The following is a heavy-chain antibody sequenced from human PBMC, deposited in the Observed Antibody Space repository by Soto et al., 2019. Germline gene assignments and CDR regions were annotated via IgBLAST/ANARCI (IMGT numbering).Heavy chain of an antibody. CDR1: GFTFINYA. J-gene: IGHJ2*01. Sequence: EVQVLESGGGLVQPGGSLRLSCAGSGFTFINYAMNWVRQAPGKGLEWVSSISGGGDAAFFPDSVRGRFTISRDNSKNTVPLQRNSPGVDDTAVYYCARKILGSTARPNYWYFDLWGRGTLVTVSS. CDR2: ISGGGDAA. V-gene: IGHV3-23*01. D-gene: IGHD7-27*01. CDR3: ARKILGSTARPNYWYFDL.